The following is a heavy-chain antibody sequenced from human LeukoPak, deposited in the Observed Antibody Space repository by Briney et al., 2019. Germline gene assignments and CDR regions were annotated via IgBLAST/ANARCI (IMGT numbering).Heavy chain of an antibody. CDR1: GGSISSGGYD. V-gene: IGHV4-31*03. J-gene: IGHJ4*02. CDR3: ARARYSSGWYLDY. Sequence: SETLSLTCTVSGGSISSGGYDWSWIRQHPGKGLEWIGYIYYSGSTYYNPSLKSRVTISVDTSKNQFSLKLSSVTAADTAVYYCARARYSSGWYLDYWGQGTLVTVSS. D-gene: IGHD6-19*01. CDR2: IYYSGST.